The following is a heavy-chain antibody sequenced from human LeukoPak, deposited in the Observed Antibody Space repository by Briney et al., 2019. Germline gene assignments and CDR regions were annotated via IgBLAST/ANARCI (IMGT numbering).Heavy chain of an antibody. J-gene: IGHJ4*02. Sequence: GGSLRLSCAASGFTFSSYEMNWVRQAPGKGLEWVSYISSSGSTIYYADSVKGRFTISRDNAKTSLYLQMNRLRVEDTAVYDCARAIRYCSGGSCYPSARGFDYWGQGTLVTVSS. CDR3: ARAIRYCSGGSCYPSARGFDY. CDR2: ISSSGSTI. D-gene: IGHD2-15*01. V-gene: IGHV3-48*03. CDR1: GFTFSSYE.